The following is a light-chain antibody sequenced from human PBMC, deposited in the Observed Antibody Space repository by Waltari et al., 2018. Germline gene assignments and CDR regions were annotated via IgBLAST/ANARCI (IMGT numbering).Light chain of an antibody. J-gene: IGLJ2*01. CDR2: DVN. CDR1: SRDVGGYNF. CDR3: TSYTSSSTV. V-gene: IGLV2-14*03. Sequence: QSALTQPASVSGSPGQSITISCTGSSRDVGGYNFVSWYQQHPGKAPKLIIYDVNRRPSGLSNRFSGSKSGNTASLTISGLQPEDEADYYCTSYTSSSTVFCGGTKLTVL.